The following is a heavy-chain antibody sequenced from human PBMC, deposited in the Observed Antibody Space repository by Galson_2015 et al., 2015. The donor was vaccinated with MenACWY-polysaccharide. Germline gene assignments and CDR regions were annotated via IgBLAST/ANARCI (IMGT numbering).Heavy chain of an antibody. V-gene: IGHV1-2*06. Sequence: SVKVSCKASGYTFTGYYIHWVRQAPGQGLEWMGRINPHSGATNCAQNFQGRVTMTRDTSISTAYMELSRLSSDDTAVYYCARERGAGGTYFNYWGQGTLVAVSS. CDR1: GYTFTGYY. J-gene: IGHJ4*02. CDR2: INPHSGAT. CDR3: ARERGAGGTYFNY.